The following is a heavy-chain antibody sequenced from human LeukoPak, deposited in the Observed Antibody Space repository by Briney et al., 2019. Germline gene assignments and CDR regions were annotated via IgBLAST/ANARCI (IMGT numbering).Heavy chain of an antibody. J-gene: IGHJ5*02. CDR3: ASGPGIAAAANWFDP. Sequence: SVKVSCKASGGTFSSYTISWVRQAPGQGLEWMGRIIPILGIAYYAQKFQGRVTITADKSTSTAYMELSSLRSEDTAVYYCASGPGIAAAANWFDPWGQGTLVTVSS. D-gene: IGHD6-13*01. CDR1: GGTFSSYT. V-gene: IGHV1-69*02. CDR2: IIPILGIA.